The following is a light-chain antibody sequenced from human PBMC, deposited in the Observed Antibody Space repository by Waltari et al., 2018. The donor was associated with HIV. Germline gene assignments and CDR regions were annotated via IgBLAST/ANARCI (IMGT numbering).Light chain of an antibody. CDR3: RAWDSSTYV. J-gene: IGLJ1*01. V-gene: IGLV3-1*01. CDR1: KLGDKY. Sequence: SSELTQPPSVSVSPGQTASITCSGDKLGDKYACWYQQKPGQSPVLVIYQDSQRPSGIPERFSGSNSGNTATLTISGTQAMDEADYYCRAWDSSTYVFGTGTKV. CDR2: QDS.